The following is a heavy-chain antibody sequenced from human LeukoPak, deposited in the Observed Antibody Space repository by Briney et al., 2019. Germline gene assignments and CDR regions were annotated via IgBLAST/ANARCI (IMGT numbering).Heavy chain of an antibody. Sequence: SETLSLTCTVSGGSISSYYWSWIRQPPGKGLEWIGYIYYSGSTNYNPSLKSRVTISVDTSKNQFSLKLSSVTAADTAVYYCARLVVVTATDWYFDLWGRGTLVTVSS. CDR2: IYYSGST. V-gene: IGHV4-59*08. D-gene: IGHD2-21*02. CDR1: GGSISSYY. CDR3: ARLVVVTATDWYFDL. J-gene: IGHJ2*01.